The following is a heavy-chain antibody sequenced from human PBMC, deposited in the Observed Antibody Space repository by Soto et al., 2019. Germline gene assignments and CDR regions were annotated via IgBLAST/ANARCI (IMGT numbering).Heavy chain of an antibody. J-gene: IGHJ6*02. CDR2: IYPGDSDT. CDR3: ARLGGDYYYYYGMDV. D-gene: IGHD4-17*01. CDR1: GYSFTSYW. Sequence: GESLKIACNGSGYSFTSYWICWVRQMPWKGLEWMGIIYPGDSDTRYSPSFQGQVTISADKSISTAYLQWSSLKASDTAMYYCARLGGDYYYYYGMDVWGQGTTVTVSS. V-gene: IGHV5-51*01.